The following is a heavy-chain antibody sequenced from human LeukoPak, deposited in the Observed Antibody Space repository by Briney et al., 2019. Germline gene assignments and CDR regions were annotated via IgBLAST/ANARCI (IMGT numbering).Heavy chain of an antibody. V-gene: IGHV3-7*03. CDR3: AKDIGSRWELPIGFDY. CDR1: GFSFSSFW. D-gene: IGHD1-26*01. CDR2: KKEDGSEK. J-gene: IGHJ4*02. Sequence: PGGSLRLSCAASGFSFSSFWMSWVRRAPGKGRGWGANKKEDGSEKYYVDSVKGRFTISRDNAKNSLYLQMNSLRAEDTALYYCAKDIGSRWELPIGFDYWGQGTLVTVSS.